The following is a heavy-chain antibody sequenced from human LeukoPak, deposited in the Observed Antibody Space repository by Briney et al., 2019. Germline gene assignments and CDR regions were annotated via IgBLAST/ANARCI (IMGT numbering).Heavy chain of an antibody. J-gene: IGHJ5*02. CDR2: IYYSGST. V-gene: IGHV4-59*08. CDR1: GGSISSYY. CDR3: ARLTTVTGWFDP. D-gene: IGHD4-17*01. Sequence: PSETLSLTCTVSGGSISSYYWSWIRQPPGKGLEWIGYIYYSGSTNYNPSLKSRVTISVDTSKNQFSLKLSSVIAADTAVYYCARLTTVTGWFDPWGQGTLVTVSS.